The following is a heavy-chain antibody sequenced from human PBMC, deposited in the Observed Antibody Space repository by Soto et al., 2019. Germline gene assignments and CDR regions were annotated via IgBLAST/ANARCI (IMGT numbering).Heavy chain of an antibody. Sequence: QVQLVESGGGVVQPGRSLRLSCAASGFIFSNYAMHWVRQAPGKGLEWVAVISDDGTKRYYAESVKGRFTISRDISKSMLYLQMNSLRTEDTAVYYCHRQSGMGVWGQGITVIVFS. V-gene: IGHV3-30*03. CDR3: HRQSGMGV. J-gene: IGHJ6*02. CDR2: ISDDGTKR. CDR1: GFIFSNYA.